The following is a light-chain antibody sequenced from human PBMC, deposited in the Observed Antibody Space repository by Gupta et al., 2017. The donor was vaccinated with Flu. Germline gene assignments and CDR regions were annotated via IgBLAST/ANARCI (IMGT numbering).Light chain of an antibody. CDR2: STS. J-gene: IGKJ1*01. Sequence: LSASVGDRVAITCRASQSIALHVNWYQQKPGKAPHLLIHSTSALHTGVPSRFNGSGAWSDFTLTINSLQPEDFATYYCQQTDTTPRTFGQGTRVEIK. CDR3: QQTDTTPRT. V-gene: IGKV1-39*01. CDR1: QSIALH.